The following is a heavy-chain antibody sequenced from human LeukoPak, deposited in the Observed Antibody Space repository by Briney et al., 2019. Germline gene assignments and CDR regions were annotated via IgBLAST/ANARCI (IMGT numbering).Heavy chain of an antibody. V-gene: IGHV4-59*12. CDR3: AGAHCGGDCYSGRAFDI. D-gene: IGHD2-21*02. CDR2: VYVSGYT. CDR1: GGPISNNY. J-gene: IGHJ3*02. Sequence: SETLSLTCTVSGGPISNNYWSWIRQPPGKGLEWIGYVYVSGYTHYNPSLKSRVTISVDKSKNQFSLKLSSVTAADTAVYYCAGAHCGGDCYSGRAFDIWGQGTMVTVSS.